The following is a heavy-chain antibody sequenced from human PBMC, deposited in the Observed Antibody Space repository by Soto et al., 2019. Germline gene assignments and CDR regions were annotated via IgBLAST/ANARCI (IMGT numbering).Heavy chain of an antibody. CDR2: ISGSSGST. D-gene: IGHD6-19*01. CDR3: VRRNGLTVAGIRNFDY. J-gene: IGHJ4*02. CDR1: GFTFSVYA. V-gene: IGHV3-23*01. Sequence: GGSLRLSCGASGFTFSVYAMTWVRQAPGKGLEWVSTISGSSGSTYFAGSVKGRFTMSRDNSNNTLYLQMNRLRAEDTAVYFCVRRNGLTVAGIRNFDYWGPGPLVTVSS.